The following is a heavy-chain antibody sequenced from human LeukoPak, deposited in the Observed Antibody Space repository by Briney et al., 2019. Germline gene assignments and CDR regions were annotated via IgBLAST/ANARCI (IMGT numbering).Heavy chain of an antibody. J-gene: IGHJ4*02. D-gene: IGHD3-22*01. V-gene: IGHV3-7*03. CDR2: IKQDGSEK. Sequence: GGSLRLSCAASGFTFSSYWMSWVRQAPEKGLEWVANIKQDGSEKYYVDSVKGRFTISRDNSKNTLYLQMNSLRAEDTAVYYCAKDVEGYYYDSSGYYYFPSWDYWGQGTLVTVSS. CDR1: GFTFSSYW. CDR3: AKDVEGYYYDSSGYYYFPSWDY.